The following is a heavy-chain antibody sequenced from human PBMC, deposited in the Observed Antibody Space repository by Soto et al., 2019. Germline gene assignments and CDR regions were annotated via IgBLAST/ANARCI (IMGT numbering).Heavy chain of an antibody. CDR3: ARVGPWVPYYYDSSPYTFENWFDP. J-gene: IGHJ5*02. D-gene: IGHD3-22*01. CDR1: GGSFSGHF. V-gene: IGHV4-34*01. Sequence: SETLSLTCVVYGGSFSGHFWSWIRQPPGKGLEWIGEINHSGSTYYNPSLNSRVTLSIDMTNNHVSLILNSVTAADTAVYYCARVGPWVPYYYDSSPYTFENWFDPWGQGTLVTSPQ. CDR2: INHSGST.